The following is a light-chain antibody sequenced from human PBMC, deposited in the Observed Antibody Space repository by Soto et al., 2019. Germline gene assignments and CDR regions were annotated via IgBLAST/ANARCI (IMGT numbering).Light chain of an antibody. J-gene: IGKJ1*01. CDR3: QQSYSTAWT. V-gene: IGKV1-39*01. CDR2: AAS. Sequence: DIHITQSPSSLAASVGDRVTITCRANHSISTYLSWYQQRPGKAPHLLIFAASSLQSGVPSRFSGRRSGTEFTLNISSLQPADVGTYYCQQSYSTAWTFGQGTKVDI. CDR1: HSISTY.